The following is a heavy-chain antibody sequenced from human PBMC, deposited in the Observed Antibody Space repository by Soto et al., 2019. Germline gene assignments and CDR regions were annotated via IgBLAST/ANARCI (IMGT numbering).Heavy chain of an antibody. CDR3: AKGSWAIFGVPAGEYYAMDV. CDR2: ISGSGGTT. J-gene: IGHJ6*02. V-gene: IGHV3-23*01. CDR1: GFTFENYA. D-gene: IGHD3-3*01. Sequence: GSLRLSCVASGFTFENYAMSWVRQAPGKGLGWVSAISGSGGTTYYSDSVKGRFTISRGNSKNTVYLQMNDLRVEDAAEYFCAKGSWAIFGVPAGEYYAMDVWGQGTTVTVSS.